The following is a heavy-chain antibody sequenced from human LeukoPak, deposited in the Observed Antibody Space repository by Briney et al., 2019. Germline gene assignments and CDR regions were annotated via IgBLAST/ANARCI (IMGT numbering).Heavy chain of an antibody. D-gene: IGHD5-18*01. CDR1: GGTFSSYA. CDR2: IIPIFGTA. CDR3: ARAGVDTAMVFDY. V-gene: IGHV1-69*13. Sequence: SVKVSCKAFGGTFSSYAISWVRQAPGQGLKWMGGIIPIFGTANYAQKFQGRVTITADESTGTAYMELSSLRSEDTAVYYCARAGVDTAMVFDYWGQGTLVTVSS. J-gene: IGHJ4*02.